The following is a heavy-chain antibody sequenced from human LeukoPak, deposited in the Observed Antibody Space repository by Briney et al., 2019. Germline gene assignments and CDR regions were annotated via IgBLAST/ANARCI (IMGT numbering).Heavy chain of an antibody. CDR1: GYTFTSYD. J-gene: IGHJ6*03. V-gene: IGHV1-8*03. CDR3: ARLWYSGGWYGDYYYYMDV. Sequence: GASVKVSCKASGYTFTSYDINWVRQATGQGLEWMGWMNPNSGNTGYAQKFQGRVTITRNTSISTAYMELSSLRSEDTAVYYCARLWYSGGWYGDYYYYMDVWGKGTTVTVSS. D-gene: IGHD6-19*01. CDR2: MNPNSGNT.